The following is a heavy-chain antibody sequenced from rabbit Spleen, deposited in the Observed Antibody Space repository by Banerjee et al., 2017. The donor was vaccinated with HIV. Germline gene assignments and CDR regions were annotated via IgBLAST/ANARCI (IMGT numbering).Heavy chain of an antibody. CDR1: GFTLSSYY. Sequence: QLKESGGGLVQPGGSLKLSCKASGFTLSSYYMNWVRQAPGKGLEWIGYIDHVFGITYYANWVNGRFYISRENAQNTVFLQMTSLTAADTATYFCARDGAGGSYFALWGPGTLGTVS. CDR2: IDHVFGIT. J-gene: IGHJ4*01. V-gene: IGHV1S7*01. CDR3: ARDGAGGSYFAL. D-gene: IGHD8-1*01.